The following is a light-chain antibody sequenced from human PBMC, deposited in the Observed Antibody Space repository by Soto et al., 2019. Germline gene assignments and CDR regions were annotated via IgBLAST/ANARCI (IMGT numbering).Light chain of an antibody. CDR3: NSYAGSDNFVV. CDR1: SSDVGGYNY. CDR2: EVT. Sequence: QSALTQPPSASGSPGQSVTISCAGTSSDVGGYNYVSWYQQHPGKAPKLIVYEVTERPSGVPDRFSGSKSGNTASLTVSGLQAEDEADYYCNSYAGSDNFVVFGGGTKVTVL. J-gene: IGLJ2*01. V-gene: IGLV2-8*01.